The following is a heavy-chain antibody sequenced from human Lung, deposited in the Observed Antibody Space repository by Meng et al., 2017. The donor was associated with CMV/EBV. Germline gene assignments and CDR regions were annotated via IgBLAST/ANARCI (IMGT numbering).Heavy chain of an antibody. Sequence: GGSLRLXCAASGFTFSNAWMSWVRQAPGKGLEWVGRIKNKFDGETTDYAAPVKGRFTISRDDSKNTLYLQMNSLKTEDTAVYYCIRTGSYDYWGQGTVVTVSS. CDR2: IKNKFDGETT. CDR1: GFTFSNAW. CDR3: IRTGSYDY. V-gene: IGHV3-15*01. J-gene: IGHJ4*02. D-gene: IGHD1-26*01.